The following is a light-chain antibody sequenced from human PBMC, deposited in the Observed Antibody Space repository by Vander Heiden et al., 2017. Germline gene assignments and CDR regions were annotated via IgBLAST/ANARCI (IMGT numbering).Light chain of an antibody. CDR1: NIGSKS. CDR3: QVWDSTSGHVV. J-gene: IGLJ2*01. V-gene: IGLV3-21*02. Sequence: SSVLTQPPSVSVAPGQTARITCGGDNIGSKSVHWYQQKPGPAPVLVVHDDNFRPSGIPERVSGSKSGNTATLIINRVEAGDEADYYCQVWDSTSGHVVFGGGTKLTVL. CDR2: DDN.